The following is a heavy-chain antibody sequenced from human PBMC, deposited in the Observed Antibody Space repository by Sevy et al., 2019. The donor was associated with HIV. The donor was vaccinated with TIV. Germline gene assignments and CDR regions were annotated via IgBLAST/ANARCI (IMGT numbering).Heavy chain of an antibody. J-gene: IGHJ3*02. CDR2: IYGSSGGT. D-gene: IGHD3-22*01. CDR1: GFTFISYA. V-gene: IGHV3-23*01. Sequence: GGSLRLSCKPSGFTFISYAMSWVRQAPGKGLEWVSTIYGSSGGTYYADSVKGRLTISIDNSKNTLYLQMNSLRTEDTAVYYCAGGRYDSSGSFDAFDIWGQGTMVTVSS. CDR3: AGGRYDSSGSFDAFDI.